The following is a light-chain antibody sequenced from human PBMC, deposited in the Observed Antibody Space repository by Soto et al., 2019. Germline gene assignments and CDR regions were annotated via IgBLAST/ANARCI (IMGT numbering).Light chain of an antibody. CDR1: SSDVGAYNY. CDR3: TSYAGSNIGV. J-gene: IGLJ3*02. V-gene: IGLV2-8*01. Sequence: QSVLTQPPSASGSPRQSVTISCTGTSSDVGAYNYVSWYQQYPGKAPKLMIYEVSKRPSGVPDRFSGSKSGKTASLTVSGLQPEDEADYYCTSYAGSNIGVFGGGTKLTVL. CDR2: EVS.